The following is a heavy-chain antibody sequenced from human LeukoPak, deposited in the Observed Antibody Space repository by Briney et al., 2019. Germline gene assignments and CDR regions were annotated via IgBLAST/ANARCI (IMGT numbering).Heavy chain of an antibody. Sequence: PGRSLRLSCAASGFTFSSYGMHWVRQAPGKGLEWVAVIWYDGSNKYYADSVKGRFTISGDNSKNTLYLQMNSLRAEDTAVYYCARDRGYSSSWYGYWGQGTLVTVSS. CDR3: ARDRGYSSSWYGY. V-gene: IGHV3-33*01. D-gene: IGHD6-13*01. CDR2: IWYDGSNK. J-gene: IGHJ4*02. CDR1: GFTFSSYG.